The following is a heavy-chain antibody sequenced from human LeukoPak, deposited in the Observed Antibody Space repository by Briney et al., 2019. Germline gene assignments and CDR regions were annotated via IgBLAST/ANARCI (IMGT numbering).Heavy chain of an antibody. J-gene: IGHJ4*02. CDR3: ASTANYYGSGRHFSHRY. V-gene: IGHV3-21*01. CDR1: GFTFTSYS. D-gene: IGHD3-10*01. Sequence: GGSLRLSCTASGFTFTSYSLNWVRQAPGKGLEWVSSISSSSSYIYYADSVKGRFTISRDNAKNSLYLQMNSLRAEDTAVYYCASTANYYGSGRHFSHRYGDQGTLVIVSS. CDR2: ISSSSSYI.